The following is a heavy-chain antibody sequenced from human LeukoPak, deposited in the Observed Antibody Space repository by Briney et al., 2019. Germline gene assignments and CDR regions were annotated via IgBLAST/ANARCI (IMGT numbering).Heavy chain of an antibody. Sequence: SETLSLTCTVSGGSISSGGYYWSWIRQPPGKGLEWIGYIYHSGSTYYNPSLKSRVTISVDRSKNQFSLKLSSVTAADTAVYYCARDLGGYYDSSGYYDIWGQGTMVTVSS. J-gene: IGHJ3*02. CDR3: ARDLGGYYDSSGYYDI. D-gene: IGHD3-22*01. V-gene: IGHV4-30-2*01. CDR1: GGSISSGGYY. CDR2: IYHSGST.